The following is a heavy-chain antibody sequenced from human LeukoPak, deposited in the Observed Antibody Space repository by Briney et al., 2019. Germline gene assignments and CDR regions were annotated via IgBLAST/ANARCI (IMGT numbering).Heavy chain of an antibody. Sequence: PSETLSLTCTVSGGSISSYYWSWIRQPPGKGLEWIGYIYYSGSTNYNPSLKSRVTVSVDTSKNQFSLKLSSVTAADTAVYYCARAYYDFWSGYYSAFDIWGQGTMVTVSS. CDR2: IYYSGST. CDR1: GGSISSYY. D-gene: IGHD3-3*01. CDR3: ARAYYDFWSGYYSAFDI. V-gene: IGHV4-59*01. J-gene: IGHJ3*02.